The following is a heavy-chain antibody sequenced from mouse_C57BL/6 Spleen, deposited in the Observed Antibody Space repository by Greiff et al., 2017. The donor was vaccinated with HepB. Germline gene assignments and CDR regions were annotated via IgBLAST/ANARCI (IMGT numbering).Heavy chain of an antibody. CDR2: INYDGSST. CDR3: ARDLDYGSSWYFDV. V-gene: IGHV5-16*01. J-gene: IGHJ1*03. D-gene: IGHD1-1*01. Sequence: EVQVVESEGGLVQPGSSMKLSCTASGFTFSDYYMAWVRQVPEKGLEWVANINYDGSSTYYLDSLKSRFIISRDNAKNILYLQMSSLKSEDTATYYCARDLDYGSSWYFDVWGTGTTVTVSS. CDR1: GFTFSDYY.